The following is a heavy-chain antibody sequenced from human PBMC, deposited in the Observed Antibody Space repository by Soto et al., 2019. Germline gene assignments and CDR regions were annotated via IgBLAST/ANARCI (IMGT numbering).Heavy chain of an antibody. J-gene: IGHJ5*02. V-gene: IGHV4-31*03. D-gene: IGHD6-19*01. Sequence: SETLSLTCTVSGGSISSGGHYWSWIRQHPGGGLEWIGYIHYSGSTNYNSSLKSRLTISVDTFKNQFSLKLTSVTDADTAVYYCDRTGGGFSSGWFQFNWFDPWGQGALVTVSS. CDR2: IHYSGST. CDR1: GGSISSGGHY. CDR3: DRTGGGFSSGWFQFNWFDP.